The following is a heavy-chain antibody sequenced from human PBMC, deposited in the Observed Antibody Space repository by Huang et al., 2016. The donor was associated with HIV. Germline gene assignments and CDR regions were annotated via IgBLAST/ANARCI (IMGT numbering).Heavy chain of an antibody. CDR3: ARDYSGSYFGLNYYYGMDV. D-gene: IGHD1-26*01. J-gene: IGHJ6*02. V-gene: IGHV3-21*01. Sequence: EVQLVESGGGLVKPGGSLRLSCAASGFTFSDYSMNWVRQDAGKGLEWVSSISGIRSHKYYADVGKGGFTIARDNAKRSLYLQMNSLRVEDTAVYYCARDYSGSYFGLNYYYGMDVWGQVTTVTVSS. CDR1: GFTFSDYS. CDR2: ISGIRSHK.